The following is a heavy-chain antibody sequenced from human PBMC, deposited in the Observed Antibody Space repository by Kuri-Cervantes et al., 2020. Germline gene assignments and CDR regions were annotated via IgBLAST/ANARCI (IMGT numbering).Heavy chain of an antibody. CDR1: GGSVSSGSYY. J-gene: IGHJ4*02. CDR2: IYYSGST. CDR3: AREYYDYVWGSSYFDY. V-gene: IGHV4-61*01. Sequence: ESLKISCTVSGGSVSSGSYYWSWIRQPPGKGLEWIGYIYYSGSTNYNPSLKSRVTISVDTSKNQFSLKLSSVTAADTAVYYCAREYYDYVWGSSYFDYWGQGTLVTVSS. D-gene: IGHD3-16*01.